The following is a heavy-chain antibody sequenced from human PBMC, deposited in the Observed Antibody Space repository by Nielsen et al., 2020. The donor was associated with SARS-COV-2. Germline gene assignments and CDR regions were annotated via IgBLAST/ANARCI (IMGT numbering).Heavy chain of an antibody. CDR1: GGSISNDHNY. D-gene: IGHD2-2*01. CDR3: ARGDLVVVPSPILGLGPFFYYFYLDV. V-gene: IGHV4-4*02. CDR2: VSHSGSI. J-gene: IGHJ6*03. Sequence: SETLSLTCTVSGGSISNDHNYWTWVRQSPGKGLEWIGEVSHSGSINYNPSLKSRVTLSMDKSKRQFSLRLTYVSAADTAVYFCARGDLVVVPSPILGLGPFFYYFYLDVWGKGTTVIVSS.